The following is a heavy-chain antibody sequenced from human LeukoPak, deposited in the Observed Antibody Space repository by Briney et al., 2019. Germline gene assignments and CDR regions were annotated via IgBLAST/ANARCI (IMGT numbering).Heavy chain of an antibody. D-gene: IGHD3-22*01. CDR3: ARAGVWDYSDSSGYHNAAFDI. CDR1: GYTFTDYY. CDR2: IDPSSGGT. J-gene: IGHJ3*02. Sequence: ASVKVSCKASGYTFTDYYMHWVRQAPGQGLEWMGWIDPSSGGTNYAQKFQGRVTVTRDTSISTAYMDLSRLRSDDTAVYYCARAGVWDYSDSSGYHNAAFDIWGQGTMVTVSS. V-gene: IGHV1-2*02.